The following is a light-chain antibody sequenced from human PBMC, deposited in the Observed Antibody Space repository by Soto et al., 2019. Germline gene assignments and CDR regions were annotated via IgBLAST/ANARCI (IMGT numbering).Light chain of an antibody. Sequence: QSALTQPASVSGSPGQSITISCTGTSSDVGGYNYVSWYQHHPGKAPKLIIYEVSNRPSGVSDRFSGSKSGNTASLTISGLQAEDETDYYCSSYTSSSTQVFGTGTKVTVL. J-gene: IGLJ1*01. V-gene: IGLV2-14*01. CDR2: EVS. CDR3: SSYTSSSTQV. CDR1: SSDVGGYNY.